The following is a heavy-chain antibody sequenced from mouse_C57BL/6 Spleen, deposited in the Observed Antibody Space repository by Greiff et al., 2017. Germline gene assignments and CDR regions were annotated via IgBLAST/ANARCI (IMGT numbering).Heavy chain of an antibody. J-gene: IGHJ2*01. CDR3: ARSSVRRGLFDY. CDR2: IDPSASYT. V-gene: IGHV1-69*01. D-gene: IGHD2-14*01. CDR1: GYTFTSYW. Sequence: QVQLQQPGAELVMPGASVKLSCKASGYTFTSYWMHWVKQRPGQGLEWIGEIDPSASYTNYNQKFKGKSTLTVDKSSSTAYMQLSSLTSEDSAVYYCARSSVRRGLFDYWGQGTTLTVSS.